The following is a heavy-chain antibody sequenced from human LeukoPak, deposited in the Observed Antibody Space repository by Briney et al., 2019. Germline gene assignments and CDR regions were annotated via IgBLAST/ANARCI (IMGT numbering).Heavy chain of an antibody. Sequence: PSETLSLTCAVYGGSFSGYYWNWIRQPPGKGLEWIGEINHSGSINYNSSLKSRVTISVDTSKNQFSLKLSSVTAADTAVYYCARGRGSGWYSVFDYWGQGTLVTVSS. D-gene: IGHD6-19*01. J-gene: IGHJ4*02. CDR2: INHSGSI. V-gene: IGHV4-34*01. CDR1: GGSFSGYY. CDR3: ARGRGSGWYSVFDY.